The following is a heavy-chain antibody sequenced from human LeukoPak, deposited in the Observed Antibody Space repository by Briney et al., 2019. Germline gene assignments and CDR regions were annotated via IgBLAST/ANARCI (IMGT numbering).Heavy chain of an antibody. Sequence: SETLSLTCTVSGGSLSSGGYYWRWIRQHPGTGLEWIGYIYYSGSTYYNPSLKSRVTISVDTSKNQFSLKLSSVTAADTAVYYCARVARYSSSLDYWGQGTLVTVSS. CDR1: GGSLSSGGYY. V-gene: IGHV4-31*03. J-gene: IGHJ4*02. D-gene: IGHD6-13*01. CDR2: IYYSGST. CDR3: ARVARYSSSLDY.